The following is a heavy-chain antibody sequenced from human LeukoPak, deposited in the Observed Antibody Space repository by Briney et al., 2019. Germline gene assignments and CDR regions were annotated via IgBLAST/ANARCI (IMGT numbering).Heavy chain of an antibody. V-gene: IGHV4-30-4*01. CDR2: IHYSGST. J-gene: IGHJ4*02. Sequence: SETLSLTCTVSGGSISSGDYYWSWIRQPPGKGLEWIGYIHYSGSTYYNPSLKSRVTISVDTSKNQFSLKLSSVTAADTAVYYCARCYYYDSSGSFDYWGQGTLVTVSS. CDR3: ARCYYYDSSGSFDY. CDR1: GGSISSGDYY. D-gene: IGHD3-22*01.